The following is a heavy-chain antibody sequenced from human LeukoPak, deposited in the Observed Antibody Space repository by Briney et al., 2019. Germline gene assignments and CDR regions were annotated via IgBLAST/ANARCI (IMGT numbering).Heavy chain of an antibody. CDR3: AIGGEGSGTYFGH. Sequence: PGGSLSLSCAASGFSFDRYELNWVRRAPGRGPEWISYVSANGATTYYAESVRGRFSISRDNAKTSLSLQMNSLRVEDTAVYYCAIGGEGSGTYFGHWGHGTLVTVFS. V-gene: IGHV3-48*03. CDR1: GFSFDRYE. CDR2: VSANGATT. D-gene: IGHD1-26*01. J-gene: IGHJ1*01.